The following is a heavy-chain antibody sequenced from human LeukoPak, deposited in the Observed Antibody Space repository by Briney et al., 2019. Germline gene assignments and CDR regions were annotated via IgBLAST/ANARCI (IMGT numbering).Heavy chain of an antibody. J-gene: IGHJ3*02. Sequence: SETLSLTCTVSGGSMSSYYWSWIRQPAGKGLEWIGHVYTSGSTNYNPSLKSRVTMSVDTSKKQFSLKLSSVTAADTAVYYCARDYYDSSGYEGAFDIWGQGTMVTVSS. CDR3: ARDYYDSSGYEGAFDI. CDR1: GGSMSSYY. D-gene: IGHD3-22*01. V-gene: IGHV4-4*07. CDR2: VYTSGST.